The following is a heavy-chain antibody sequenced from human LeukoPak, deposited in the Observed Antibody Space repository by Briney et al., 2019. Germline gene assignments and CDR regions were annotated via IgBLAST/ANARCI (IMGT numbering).Heavy chain of an antibody. D-gene: IGHD3-22*01. Sequence: GGSLRLSCAASEFTLGSYAMRWVRQAPGKRLEWVSGISANGANTHYAESVRGRFIISRDNSKNTLYLQMNSLRAGDTALYFCAKYHNPDSTGPFHWGQGTLVTVSS. V-gene: IGHV3-23*01. CDR1: EFTLGSYA. CDR2: ISANGANT. CDR3: AKYHNPDSTGPFH. J-gene: IGHJ4*02.